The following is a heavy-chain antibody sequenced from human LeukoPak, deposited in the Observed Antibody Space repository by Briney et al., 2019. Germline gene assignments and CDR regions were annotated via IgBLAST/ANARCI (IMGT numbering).Heavy chain of an antibody. CDR1: GFTFSDYY. CDR2: ISSSGSTV. Sequence: PGGSLRLSCAASGFTFSDYYMSWIRQAPGKGLEWVSYISSSGSTVYYADSVKGRFTISRDNAKNSLYLQMNSLRAEDTAVYYCAGPTSHCSGASCYSNWGQGTLVTVSS. D-gene: IGHD2-15*01. V-gene: IGHV3-11*01. J-gene: IGHJ4*02. CDR3: AGPTSHCSGASCYSN.